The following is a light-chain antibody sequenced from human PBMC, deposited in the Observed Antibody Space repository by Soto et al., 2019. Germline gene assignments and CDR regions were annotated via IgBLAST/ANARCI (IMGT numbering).Light chain of an antibody. CDR2: GSS. Sequence: EVVLTQSPDTLSLSPGERATLSCRASQSVSNNYFAWYQQKPGQAPRLLILGSSDRATGVPDRFSGTGSGTDFTLTISRLEPEDFAVYYCQQYGSSPPYTFGQGTKLEIK. V-gene: IGKV3-20*01. J-gene: IGKJ2*01. CDR1: QSVSNNY. CDR3: QQYGSSPPYT.